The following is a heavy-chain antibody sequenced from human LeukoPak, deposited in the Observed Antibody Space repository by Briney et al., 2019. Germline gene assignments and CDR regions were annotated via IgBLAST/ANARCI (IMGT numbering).Heavy chain of an antibody. CDR1: GGSISSYY. J-gene: IGHJ4*02. D-gene: IGHD2-21*02. CDR2: IYTSGST. Sequence: SETLSLTCTVSGGSISSYYWSWIRQPAGKGLEWIGRIYTSGSTNYNPSLKSRVTMSVDTSKNQFSLKLSSVTAADTAVYYCARAAYCGGDCSNYFDYWGQGTLVTVSS. CDR3: ARAAYCGGDCSNYFDY. V-gene: IGHV4-4*07.